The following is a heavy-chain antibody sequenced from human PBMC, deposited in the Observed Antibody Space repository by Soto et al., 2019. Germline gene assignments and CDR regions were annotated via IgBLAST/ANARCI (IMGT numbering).Heavy chain of an antibody. J-gene: IGHJ5*02. CDR1: GYTFTHSY. CDR3: ARSIVYCSGGSCS. Sequence: QVQLVQSGAEVKEPGASVKVSCKASGYTFTHSYMHWVRQAPGQGLEWMGMINPSGGSTRYAQKFQGRVTLTTDTSTSTVYMELSSLRSEDTAVFYCARSIVYCSGGSCSWGQGTRVTVSS. V-gene: IGHV1-46*01. CDR2: INPSGGST. D-gene: IGHD2-15*01.